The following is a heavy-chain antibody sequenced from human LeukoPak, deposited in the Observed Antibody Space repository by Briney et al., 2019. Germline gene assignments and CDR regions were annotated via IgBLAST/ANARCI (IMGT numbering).Heavy chain of an antibody. CDR2: IYTSGST. D-gene: IGHD3-22*01. CDR3: ARAQGSSGLNWFDP. CDR1: GGSISSYY. Sequence: SETLSLTCTVSGGSISSYYWSWIRQPAGKGLEWIGRIYTSGSTNYNPSLKSRVTMLVDTSKNQFSLKLSSVTAADTAVYYCARAQGSSGLNWFDPWGQGTLVTVSS. V-gene: IGHV4-4*07. J-gene: IGHJ5*02.